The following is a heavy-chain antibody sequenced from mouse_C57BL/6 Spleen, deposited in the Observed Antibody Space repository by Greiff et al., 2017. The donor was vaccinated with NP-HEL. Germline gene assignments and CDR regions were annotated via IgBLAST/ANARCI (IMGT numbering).Heavy chain of an antibody. CDR2: ISSGGSYT. V-gene: IGHV5-6*01. Sequence: EVHLVESGGDLVKPGGSLKLSCAASGFTFSSYGMSWVRPTPDKRLEWVATISSGGSYTYYPDSVKGRFTISRDNAKNTLYLQMSSLKSEDTAMYYCARSYDYDGAWFAYWGQGTLVTVSA. D-gene: IGHD2-4*01. CDR1: GFTFSSYG. CDR3: ARSYDYDGAWFAY. J-gene: IGHJ3*01.